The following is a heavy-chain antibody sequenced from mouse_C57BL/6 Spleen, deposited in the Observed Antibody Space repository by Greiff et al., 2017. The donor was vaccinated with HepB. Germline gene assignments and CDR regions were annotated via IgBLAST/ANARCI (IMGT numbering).Heavy chain of an antibody. CDR2: ISSGSSTI. CDR3: ARHGGTSYFDY. D-gene: IGHD1-1*02. V-gene: IGHV5-17*01. J-gene: IGHJ2*01. CDR1: GFTFSDYG. Sequence: EVQLQESGGGLVKPGGSLKLSCAASGFTFSDYGMHWVRQAPEKGLEWVAYISSGSSTIYYADTVKGRFTISRDNAKNTLFLQMTSLRSEDTAMYYCARHGGTSYFDYWGQGTTLTVSS.